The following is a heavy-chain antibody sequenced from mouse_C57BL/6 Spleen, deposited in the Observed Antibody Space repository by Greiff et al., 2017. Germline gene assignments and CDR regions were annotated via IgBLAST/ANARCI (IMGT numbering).Heavy chain of an antibody. V-gene: IGHV1-64*01. CDR2: IHPNSGST. CDR1: GSTFTSYW. CDR3: ARKGRESLYYAMDY. D-gene: IGHD1-1*01. J-gene: IGHJ4*01. Sequence: VQLQQPGAELVKPGASVKLSCKASGSTFTSYWMPGVKQRPGQGLEWIGMIHPNSGSTNYNEKFKSKATRTVEKSSSTAYMQLSSLTSEDSAVFYCARKGRESLYYAMDYWGQGTSVTVSS.